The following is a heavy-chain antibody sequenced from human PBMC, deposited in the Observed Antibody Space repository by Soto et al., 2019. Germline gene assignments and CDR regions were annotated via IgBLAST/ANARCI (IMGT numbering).Heavy chain of an antibody. J-gene: IGHJ6*02. CDR3: GREVDCSSTSCPTGYYDGMDV. CDR2: IIPIFGTA. CDR1: VGTLSSYA. D-gene: IGHD2-2*01. Sequence: QVQLVQSGAEVKKPGSSVEVSCKASVGTLSSYAISWVRQAPGQGLEWMGGIIPIFGTANYAKKFQGRVTITADDYRRTAYMEQSGMRSEDTAVYYCGREVDCSSTSCPTGYYDGMDVWGQGTTVTVSS. V-gene: IGHV1-69*19.